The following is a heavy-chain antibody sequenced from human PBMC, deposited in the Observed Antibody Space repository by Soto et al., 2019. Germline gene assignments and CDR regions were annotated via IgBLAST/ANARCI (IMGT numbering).Heavy chain of an antibody. CDR1: GYTFTGYY. J-gene: IGHJ5*02. V-gene: IGHV1-2*02. CDR2: INPNSGGT. Sequence: ASVTVSCKASGYTFTGYYMHWVRQAPGQGLEWMGWINPNSGGTNYAQKLQGRVTMTTDTSTSTAYMELRSLRSDDTAVYYCARDGYDFWSGFNWFDPWGQGTLVTVSS. CDR3: ARDGYDFWSGFNWFDP. D-gene: IGHD3-3*01.